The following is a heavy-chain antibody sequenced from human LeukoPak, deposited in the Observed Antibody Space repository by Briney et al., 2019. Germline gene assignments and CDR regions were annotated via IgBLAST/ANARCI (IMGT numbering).Heavy chain of an antibody. J-gene: IGHJ1*01. CDR2: ISVSATNT. D-gene: IGHD3-22*01. CDR1: GFTFSSFD. Sequence: PGGSLRLSRAASGFTFSSFDMTWVRQAPGKGLEWVSTISVSATNTYYADSVKGRFIISRDNSKNTLYLQMNSLRADDTAVYYCATITSMRVVLISWGQGTLVTVSS. V-gene: IGHV3-23*01. CDR3: ATITSMRVVLIS.